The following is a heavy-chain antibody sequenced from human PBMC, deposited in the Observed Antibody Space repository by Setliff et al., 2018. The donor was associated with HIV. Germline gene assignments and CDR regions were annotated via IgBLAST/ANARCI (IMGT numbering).Heavy chain of an antibody. CDR1: GFTFSSYS. CDR3: AGGGGYSYGPGY. V-gene: IGHV3-21*01. D-gene: IGHD5-18*01. Sequence: GGSLRLSCAASGFTFSSYSMNWVRQAPGKGLEWVSSISSSSSYIYYADSVKGRFTISRDNAKNSLYLQMNSLRAEETAVYYCAGGGGYSYGPGYWGQGTLVTVSS. J-gene: IGHJ4*02. CDR2: ISSSSSYI.